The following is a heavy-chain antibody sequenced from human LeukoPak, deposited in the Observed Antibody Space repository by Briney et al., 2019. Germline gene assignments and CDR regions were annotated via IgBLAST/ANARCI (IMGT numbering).Heavy chain of an antibody. CDR2: IYYSGST. D-gene: IGHD2-2*01. CDR1: GGSISSYY. Sequence: SETLSLTCTVSGGSISSYYWSWIRQPPGKGLEWIGYIYYSGSTNYNPSLKSRVTISVDTSKNQFSLKLSSVTAADTAVYYCAREGRYCSSTSCYAKGRGFDYWGQGTLVTVSS. J-gene: IGHJ4*02. CDR3: AREGRYCSSTSCYAKGRGFDY. V-gene: IGHV4-59*01.